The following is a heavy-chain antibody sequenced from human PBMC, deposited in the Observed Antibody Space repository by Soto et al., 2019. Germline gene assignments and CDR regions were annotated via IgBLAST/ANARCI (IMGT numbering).Heavy chain of an antibody. CDR3: AXXXXXXXSGWSFDY. CDR2: ISDDGSNK. Sequence: QVQLVESGGGVVQPGRSLRLSCAASGFTFSSYGMHWVRQAPGKGLEWGAVISDDGSNKYYADSLKGRFTISRENFKXXXXLXXXXXXXXXXXXXXXAXXXXXXXSGWSFDYWGQGTLVTVSS. CDR1: GFTFSSYG. V-gene: IGHV3-30*03. D-gene: IGHD6-19*01. J-gene: IGHJ4*02.